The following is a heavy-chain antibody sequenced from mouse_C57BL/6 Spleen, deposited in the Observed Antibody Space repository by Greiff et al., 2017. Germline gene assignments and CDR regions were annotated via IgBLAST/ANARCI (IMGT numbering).Heavy chain of an antibody. Sequence: EVMLVESGGGLVKPGGSLKLSCAASGFTFSSYTMSWVRQTPEKRLEWVATISGGGGNTYYPDSVKGRFTISRDNAKNTLYLQMSSLRSEDTALYYCARQHSTWFAYWGQGTLVTVSA. CDR3: ARQHSTWFAY. CDR2: ISGGGGNT. D-gene: IGHD2-5*01. J-gene: IGHJ3*01. V-gene: IGHV5-9*01. CDR1: GFTFSSYT.